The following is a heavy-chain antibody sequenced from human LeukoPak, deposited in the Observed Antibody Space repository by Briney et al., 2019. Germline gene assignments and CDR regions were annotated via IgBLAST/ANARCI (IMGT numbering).Heavy chain of an antibody. CDR3: ARLGYCSGGNCPY. CDR1: GASVSSSNW. CDR2: IFHSGNT. D-gene: IGHD2-15*01. Sequence: PSGTLSLTCAVSGASVSSSNWWSWVRQPPGKGLEWIGEIFHSGNTNYNPSLKSRVTISVDKSKNQFSLKLNSVTAADTAMYYCARLGYCSGGNCPYWGQGTLVTVSS. J-gene: IGHJ4*02. V-gene: IGHV4-4*02.